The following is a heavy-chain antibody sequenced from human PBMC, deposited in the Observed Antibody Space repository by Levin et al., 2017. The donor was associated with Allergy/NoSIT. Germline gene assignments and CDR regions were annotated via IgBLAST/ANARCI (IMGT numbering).Heavy chain of an antibody. D-gene: IGHD2-2*01. CDR1: GFTFSISA. J-gene: IGHJ6*03. V-gene: IGHV3-23*01. Sequence: GGSLRLSCSASGFTFSISAMSWVRQGPGKGLEWVSVISGTGGNKYYSESVKGRFTISRDNSKNTLYLQMNSLRAEDTAVYYCAKCGDADPVVVPATVRINYYYYYMDVWGKGTTVTVSS. CDR2: ISGTGGNK. CDR3: AKCGDADPVVVPATVRINYYYYYMDV.